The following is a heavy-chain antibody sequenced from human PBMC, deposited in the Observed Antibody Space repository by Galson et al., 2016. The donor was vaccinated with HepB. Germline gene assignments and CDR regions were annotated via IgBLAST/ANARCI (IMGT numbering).Heavy chain of an antibody. Sequence: ETLSLTCAVHGGSFIGYYWSWIRQPPGKGLEWIGEINHSGGTFYNPSLKSRVTVSVDTSKNQFSLKLSSVTAADTAVYFCARAPLTPDDFWSQGTLVTVSS. J-gene: IGHJ4*02. CDR1: GGSFIGYY. D-gene: IGHD3-9*01. V-gene: IGHV4-34*01. CDR2: INHSGGT. CDR3: ARAPLTPDDF.